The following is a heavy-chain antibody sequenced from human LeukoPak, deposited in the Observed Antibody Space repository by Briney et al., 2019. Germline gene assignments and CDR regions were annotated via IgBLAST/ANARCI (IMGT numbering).Heavy chain of an antibody. CDR2: INPNSGGT. D-gene: IGHD3-10*01. J-gene: IGHJ3*02. Sequence: ASVKVSCKASGYTFTGYYIHWVRQAPGQGLEWMGRINPNSGGTNYAQKFQGRVTMTRDTSVNTAYMELSRLRSDDTAVYYCARTDGASGWFGEFPDALDIWGLGTIITVSS. CDR3: ARTDGASGWFGEFPDALDI. V-gene: IGHV1-2*06. CDR1: GYTFTGYY.